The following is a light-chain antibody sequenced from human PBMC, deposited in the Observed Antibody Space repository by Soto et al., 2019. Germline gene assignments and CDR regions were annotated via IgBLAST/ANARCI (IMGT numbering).Light chain of an antibody. CDR1: QTVGSRY. J-gene: IGKJ1*01. CDR2: STS. Sequence: EIVLTQSADTLSLSPGERATLSCRASQTVGSRYLAWYQQKPGQAPRLLIYSTSSRATGIPDRFSGSGSGTDFTLTISRLEPEDFAVYYCQRYGSSPQTFGQGTKVEIK. V-gene: IGKV3-20*01. CDR3: QRYGSSPQT.